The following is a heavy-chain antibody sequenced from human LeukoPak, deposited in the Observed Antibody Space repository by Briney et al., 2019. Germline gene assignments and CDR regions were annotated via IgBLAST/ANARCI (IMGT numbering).Heavy chain of an antibody. CDR2: IYYSGNT. D-gene: IGHD3-3*01. CDR1: GGSISSSSYY. V-gene: IGHV4-39*01. Sequence: SETLSLTCSVSGGSISSSSYYRGWIRQPPGKGLEWIGSIYYSGNTYQNPSLKSRVNISVDTSKNQFSLKLSSVTAADTAVYYCARSGARFLGSGYSHRRGYFDYWGQGTLVTVSS. CDR3: ARSGARFLGSGYSHRRGYFDY. J-gene: IGHJ4*02.